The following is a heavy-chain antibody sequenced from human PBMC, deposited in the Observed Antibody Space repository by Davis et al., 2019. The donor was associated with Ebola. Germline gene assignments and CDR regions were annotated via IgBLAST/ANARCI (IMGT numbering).Heavy chain of an antibody. J-gene: IGHJ4*02. CDR1: GFTFSSYG. CDR2: IRSKANSYAT. Sequence: PGGSLRLSCAASGFTFSSYGMHWVRQASGKGLEWVGRIRSKANSYATAYAASVKGRFTISRDDSKNTAYLQMNSLKTEDTAVYYCTKTSSSTNPDYWGQGTLVTVSS. V-gene: IGHV3-73*01. D-gene: IGHD6-6*01. CDR3: TKTSSSTNPDY.